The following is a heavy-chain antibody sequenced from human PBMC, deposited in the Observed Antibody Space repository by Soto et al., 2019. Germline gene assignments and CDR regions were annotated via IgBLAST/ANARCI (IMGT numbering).Heavy chain of an antibody. CDR2: ISYDGSNK. CDR1: GFTFSSYG. J-gene: IGHJ6*02. CDR3: AKDKSGLVVVPSGGMDV. V-gene: IGHV3-30*18. Sequence: PWGSLILSCAASGFTFSSYGMHWVRQAPGKGLEWVAVISYDGSNKYYADYVKGRFTISRDNSKNTLYLQMNSLRAEDTDVYYCAKDKSGLVVVPSGGMDVWGQGTTVTVSS. D-gene: IGHD2-2*01.